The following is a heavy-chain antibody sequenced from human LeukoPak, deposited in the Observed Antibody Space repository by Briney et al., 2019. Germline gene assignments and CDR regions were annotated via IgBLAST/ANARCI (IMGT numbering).Heavy chain of an antibody. V-gene: IGHV1-69*13. CDR1: GGTFSSYA. J-gene: IGHJ6*03. D-gene: IGHD3-16*01. CDR2: IIPIFGTA. Sequence: ASVKVSCKASGGTFSSYAISWVRQAPGQGLEWMGGIIPIFGTANYAQKFQGRVTITADESTSTAYMELSSLRSEDTAVYYCAKDLVQLWGAYYYTDVWGKGTTVTVSS. CDR3: AKDLVQLWGAYYYTDV.